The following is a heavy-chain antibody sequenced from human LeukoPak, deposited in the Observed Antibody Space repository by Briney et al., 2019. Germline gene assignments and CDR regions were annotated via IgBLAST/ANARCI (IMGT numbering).Heavy chain of an antibody. CDR1: GGTFSSYA. V-gene: IGHV1-69*05. CDR2: IIPIFGTA. CDR3: VSGYPPAISPRYFDY. J-gene: IGHJ4*02. Sequence: SSVKVSCKASGGTFSSYAISWVRQAPGQELEWMGRIIPIFGTANYAQKFQGRVTITTDESTGTAYMELSSLRSEDTAVYYCVSGYPPAISPRYFDYWGQGTLVTVSS. D-gene: IGHD2-2*01.